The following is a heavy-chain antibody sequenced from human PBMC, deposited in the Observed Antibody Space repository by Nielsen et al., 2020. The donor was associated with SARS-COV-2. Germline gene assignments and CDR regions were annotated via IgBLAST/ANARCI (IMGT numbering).Heavy chain of an antibody. Sequence: GESLKISCAASGFTFSSYGMHWVRQAPGKGLEWVAVISYDGSNKYYADSVKGRFTISRDNSKNTLYLQMNSLRAEDTAVYYCAKEAPYKQGVPDYWGQGTLVTVSS. CDR2: ISYDGSNK. J-gene: IGHJ4*02. V-gene: IGHV3-30*18. CDR3: AKEAPYKQGVPDY. CDR1: GFTFSSYG. D-gene: IGHD1-1*01.